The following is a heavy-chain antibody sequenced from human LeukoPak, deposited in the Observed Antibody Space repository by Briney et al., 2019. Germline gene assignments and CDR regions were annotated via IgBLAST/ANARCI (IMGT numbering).Heavy chain of an antibody. Sequence: GASVKASCKASGYTFTSYGISWVRQAPGQGLEWMGWISAYNGNTNYAQKLQGRVTMTTDTSTSTAYMELRSLRSDDTAVYYCARDKLERRPYYYGMDVWGKGTTVTVSS. D-gene: IGHD1-1*01. J-gene: IGHJ6*04. V-gene: IGHV1-18*04. CDR3: ARDKLERRPYYYGMDV. CDR2: ISAYNGNT. CDR1: GYTFTSYG.